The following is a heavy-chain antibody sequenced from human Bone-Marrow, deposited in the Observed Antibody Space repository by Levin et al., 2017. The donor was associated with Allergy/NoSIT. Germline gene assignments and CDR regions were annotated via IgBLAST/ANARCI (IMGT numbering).Heavy chain of an antibody. CDR1: SYTFTNYA. D-gene: IGHD2-15*01. CDR2: INVGNGNT. J-gene: IGHJ4*02. Sequence: ASVKVSCKTSSYTFTNYAMHWVRQAPGQGLEWMGWINVGNGNTKYSQKFQGRVTITWDTSASTAYMELSSLRSEDTAVYYCASGFCSGGSCIKSNFDYWGQGTQVTVSS. CDR3: ASGFCSGGSCIKSNFDY. V-gene: IGHV1-3*01.